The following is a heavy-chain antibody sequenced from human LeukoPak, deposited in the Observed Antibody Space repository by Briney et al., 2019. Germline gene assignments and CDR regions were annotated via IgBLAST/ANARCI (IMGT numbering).Heavy chain of an antibody. V-gene: IGHV4-4*02. CDR2: ISLSGVT. J-gene: IGHJ3*02. Sequence: SGTLSLTCGVSGGSISSTNRWRWVRQPPGQGLEWIGEISLSGVTNYNPSLKSRVTMSLDRSKNQFSLKLSSVTAVDTAVYYCARARYSGGYYPNAFDIWGQGTMVTVSS. CDR1: GGSISSTNR. CDR3: ARARYSGGYYPNAFDI. D-gene: IGHD3-22*01.